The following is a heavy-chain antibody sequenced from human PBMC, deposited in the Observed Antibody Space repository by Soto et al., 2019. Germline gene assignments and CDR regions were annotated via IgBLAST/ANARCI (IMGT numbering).Heavy chain of an antibody. CDR2: IKQDGSDK. J-gene: IGHJ6*03. CDR3: ARVDNVVVPAASPTYYYYMDV. V-gene: IGHV3-7*01. D-gene: IGHD2-2*03. CDR1: GFTFSYYW. Sequence: GGSLRLSCAASGFTFSYYWMTWVRQAPGKGLEWVANIKQDGSDKYYVDSVRGRFTISRDNAENSLYLQMNSLRAEDTAVYYCARVDNVVVPAASPTYYYYMDVWGKGTSVTVSS.